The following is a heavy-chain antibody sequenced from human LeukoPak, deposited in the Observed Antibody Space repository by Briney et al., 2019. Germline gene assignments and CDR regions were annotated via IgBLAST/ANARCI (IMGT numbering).Heavy chain of an antibody. D-gene: IGHD3-3*01. Sequence: SETLSLTCGVSGGSISSTNWWTWIRQPPGKGLEWIGVVHLDGRTNYNPSLESRLTMSVDLSENHISLKLTSVTAADTAVYYCAREGGFYRPLDYTGQGTLVTVSS. V-gene: IGHV4-4*02. CDR2: VHLDGRT. CDR1: GGSISSTNW. CDR3: AREGGFYRPLDY. J-gene: IGHJ4*02.